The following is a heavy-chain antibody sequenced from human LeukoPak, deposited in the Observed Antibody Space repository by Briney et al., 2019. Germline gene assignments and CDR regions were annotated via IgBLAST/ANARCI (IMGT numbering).Heavy chain of an antibody. Sequence: ASVKVSCNTSGYAFTNYDINWVRQAPGQGLEWMGWMHPDNGNTGYAQKFQGRVTMTRNTSITTAYMELRSLRSDDTAVYYCARGHGSAFDPWGQGTLVTVSS. J-gene: IGHJ5*02. D-gene: IGHD3-10*01. V-gene: IGHV1-8*01. CDR1: GYAFTNYD. CDR2: MHPDNGNT. CDR3: ARGHGSAFDP.